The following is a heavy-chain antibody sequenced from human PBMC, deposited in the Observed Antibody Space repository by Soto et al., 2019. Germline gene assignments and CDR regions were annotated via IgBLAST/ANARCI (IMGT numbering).Heavy chain of an antibody. CDR1: GFTFDDYA. J-gene: IGHJ6*02. V-gene: IGHV3-9*01. CDR2: ISWNSGSI. Sequence: GGSLRLSCAASGFTFDDYAMHWVRQAPGKGLEWVSGISWNSGSIGYADSVKGRFTISRDNAKNSLYLQMNSLRAEDTALYYCAKVDPKYYYYGMDVWGQGTTVTVSS. CDR3: AKVDPKYYYYGMDV.